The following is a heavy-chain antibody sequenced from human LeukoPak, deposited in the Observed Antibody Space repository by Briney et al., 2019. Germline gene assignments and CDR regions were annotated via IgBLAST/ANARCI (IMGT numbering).Heavy chain of an antibody. J-gene: IGHJ3*02. CDR1: GFTISSHS. D-gene: IGHD3-3*01. CDR3: AKIGDYDFWSGCYRPQTDAFDI. V-gene: IGHV3-21*01. Sequence: KSGGSLGLSCVVSGFTISSHSINWVRQAPGKGLEWVSSISENSKDIFYVDSVKGRFTISRDNAKNSLYLQMNSLRADDTAVYYCAKIGDYDFWSGCYRPQTDAFDIWGQGTMVTVSS. CDR2: ISENSKDI.